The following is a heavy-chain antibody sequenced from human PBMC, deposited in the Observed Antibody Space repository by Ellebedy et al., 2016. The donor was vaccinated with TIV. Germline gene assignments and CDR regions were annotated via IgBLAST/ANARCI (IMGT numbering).Heavy chain of an antibody. CDR3: AKGRGGGSDSSAPRYYFDY. V-gene: IGHV3-23*01. CDR1: GFTFSTYA. Sequence: GESLKISCAASGFTFSTYAMTWVRQAPGKGLEWVSGIVGGGGGIFYADSVKGRFTISRDNSKSTVDLQMNSLRAEDTAVYYCAKGRGGGSDSSAPRYYFDYWGLGTLVTVSS. CDR2: IVGGGGGI. D-gene: IGHD3-22*01. J-gene: IGHJ4*02.